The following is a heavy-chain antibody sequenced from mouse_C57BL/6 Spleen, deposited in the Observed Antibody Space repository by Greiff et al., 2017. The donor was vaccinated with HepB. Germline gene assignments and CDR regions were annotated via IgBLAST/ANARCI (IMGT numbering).Heavy chain of an antibody. J-gene: IGHJ2*01. CDR3: ARAPDKGGYFDY. V-gene: IGHV3-1*01. Sequence: ESGPGMVKPSQSLSLTCTVTGYSITSGYDWHWIRHFPGNKLEWMGYISYSGSTNYNPSLKSRISITHDTSKNHFFLKLNTVTSEDTATYYCARAPDKGGYFDYWGQGTTLTVSS. CDR2: ISYSGST. CDR1: GYSITSGYD.